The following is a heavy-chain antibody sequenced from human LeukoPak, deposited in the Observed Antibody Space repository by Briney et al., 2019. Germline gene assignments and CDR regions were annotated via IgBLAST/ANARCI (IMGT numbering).Heavy chain of an antibody. Sequence: GGSLRPXCAASGFTFDDYGMSWVRQAPGKGLEWVSGINWNGGSTGYADSVKGRFTISRDNAKNSLYLQMNSLRAEDTALYYCARGHGYYDSSGESDWGQGTLVTVSS. CDR2: INWNGGST. D-gene: IGHD3-22*01. CDR3: ARGHGYYDSSGESD. J-gene: IGHJ4*02. CDR1: GFTFDDYG. V-gene: IGHV3-20*04.